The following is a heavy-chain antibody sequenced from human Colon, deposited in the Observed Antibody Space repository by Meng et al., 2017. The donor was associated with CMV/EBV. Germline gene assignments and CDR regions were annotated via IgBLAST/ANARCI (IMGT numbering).Heavy chain of an antibody. CDR3: ARGWPPDY. CDR2: ISHSSDT. J-gene: IGHJ4*02. Sequence: GGSLRLSCAASGFTFSTYSLNWVRQAPGKGLEWVSSISHSSDTYYADSVKGRFTLSRDNAQNSVYLQLNSLTAEDTAVSYCARGWPPDYWGQGTLVTVSS. V-gene: IGHV3-21*06. D-gene: IGHD6-13*01. CDR1: GFTFSTYS.